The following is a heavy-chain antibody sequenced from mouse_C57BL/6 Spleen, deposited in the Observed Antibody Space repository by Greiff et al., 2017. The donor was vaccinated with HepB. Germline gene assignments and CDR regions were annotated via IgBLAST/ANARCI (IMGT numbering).Heavy chain of an antibody. D-gene: IGHD2-4*01. J-gene: IGHJ3*01. CDR3: AREDDYDEAWFAY. Sequence: EVQLQESGPGLVKPSQSLSLTCSVTGYSITSGYYWNWIRQFPGNKLEWMGYIRYAGSNNYNPSLKNRISITRDTSTNQFFLKLNSVTTEDTATYYCAREDDYDEAWFAYWGQGTLVTVAA. V-gene: IGHV3-6*01. CDR2: IRYAGSN. CDR1: GYSITSGYY.